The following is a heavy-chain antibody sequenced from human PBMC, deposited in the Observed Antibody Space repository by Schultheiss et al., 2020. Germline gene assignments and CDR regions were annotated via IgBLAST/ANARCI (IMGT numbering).Heavy chain of an antibody. J-gene: IGHJ5*02. CDR2: INHSGST. CDR1: GGSFSGYY. CDR3: ARDPAPKGVQLAGQDNWFDP. D-gene: IGHD1-1*01. Sequence: SETLSLTCAVYGGSFSGYYWSWIRQPPGKGLEWIGEINHSGSTNYNPSLKSRVTISVDTSKNQFSLQLNSVTPEDTAVYYCARDPAPKGVQLAGQDNWFDPWGQGTLVTVSS. V-gene: IGHV4-34*01.